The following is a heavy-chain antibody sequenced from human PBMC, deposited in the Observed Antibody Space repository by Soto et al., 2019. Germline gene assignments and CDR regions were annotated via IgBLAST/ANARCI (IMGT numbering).Heavy chain of an antibody. V-gene: IGHV3-64*04. CDR1: GFTFSSYA. Sequence: PGGSLRLSCAASGFTFSSYAMHWVRQAPGKGLEYVSAISSNGGRTNYANSVKGRFTISRDNTKNTLYLQMNSLRAEDTAVYYCAKDVSYGGKRPYYFAYWGQGTLVTVSS. CDR2: ISSNGGRT. J-gene: IGHJ4*02. CDR3: AKDVSYGGKRPYYFAY. D-gene: IGHD4-17*01.